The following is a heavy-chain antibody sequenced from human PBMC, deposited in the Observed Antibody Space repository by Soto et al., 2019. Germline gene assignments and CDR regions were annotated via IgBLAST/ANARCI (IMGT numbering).Heavy chain of an antibody. CDR3: ARLGGYCSTTGCYGYYAMDV. CDR1: GGSISSYY. CDR2: IYYSGNT. D-gene: IGHD2-2*01. J-gene: IGHJ6*02. V-gene: IGHV4-59*04. Sequence: ETLSLTCTVSGGSISSYYWSWIRQPPGKGLEWIGSIYYSGNTYYNPSLKSRVTMSVDTSKNQFSLKLSSVTAADTAVYYCARLGGYCSTTGCYGYYAMDVWGQGTTVTV.